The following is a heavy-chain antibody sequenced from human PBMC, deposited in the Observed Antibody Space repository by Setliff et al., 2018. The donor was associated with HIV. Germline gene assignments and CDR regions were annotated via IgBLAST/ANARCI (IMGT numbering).Heavy chain of an antibody. CDR3: ARTWWDFDLWSGYLYYFDH. J-gene: IGHJ5*02. CDR1: GASISGSNYY. Sequence: SETLSLTCTVSGASISGSNYYWGWIRQPPGKGLEWIGNIYDSGSTYYNPSLKSRVTISVDTSKNQFSLNLNSVTAADTAVYYCARTWWDFDLWSGYLYYFDHWGQGTLVTVSS. D-gene: IGHD3-3*01. V-gene: IGHV4-39*01. CDR2: IYDSGST.